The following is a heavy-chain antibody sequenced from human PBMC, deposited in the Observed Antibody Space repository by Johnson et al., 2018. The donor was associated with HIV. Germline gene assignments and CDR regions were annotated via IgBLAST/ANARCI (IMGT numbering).Heavy chain of an antibody. Sequence: VQLVESGGGLVQPGRSLRLSCVVSGFTFSNYWMEWVRQAPGEGLVWVSRISIDGSRTTYADSVKGRFTIHRDNAKNTLYLQMNSLRAEDTAVYYCARDEPIVVVVAAIGDAFDIWGQGTMVTVSS. CDR1: GFTFSNYW. CDR2: ISIDGSRT. CDR3: ARDEPIVVVVAAIGDAFDI. J-gene: IGHJ3*02. V-gene: IGHV3-74*02. D-gene: IGHD2-15*01.